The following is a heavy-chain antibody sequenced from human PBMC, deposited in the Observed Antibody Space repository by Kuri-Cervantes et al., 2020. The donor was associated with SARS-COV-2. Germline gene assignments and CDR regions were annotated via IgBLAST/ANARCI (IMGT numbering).Heavy chain of an antibody. V-gene: IGHV1-8*01. CDR2: VKTNSGNT. D-gene: IGHD3-22*01. Sequence: ASVKVSCKAPETTFPNYEINWVRQATGQGLEWMGMVKTNSGNTLYAQFFQGRVTMTRDTSTSTAYMELSSLRSEDTAVFYCALGYWGSGYPRYYYYMDVWGKGTTVTVSS. CDR3: ALGYWGSGYPRYYYYMDV. J-gene: IGHJ6*03. CDR1: ETTFPNYE.